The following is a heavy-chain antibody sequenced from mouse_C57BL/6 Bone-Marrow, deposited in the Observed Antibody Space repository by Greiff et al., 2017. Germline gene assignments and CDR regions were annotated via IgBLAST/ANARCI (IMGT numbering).Heavy chain of an antibody. CDR2: ISDGGSYT. CDR1: GFTFSSYA. V-gene: IGHV5-4*01. D-gene: IGHD1-1*01. J-gene: IGHJ2*01. Sequence: EVQRVESGGGLVKPGGSLKLSCAASGFTFSSYAMSWVRQTPEKRLEWVATISDGGSYTYYPDNVKGRFTISRDNAKNNLYLQMSHLKSEDTAMYDCARGRYYYGSITYYYDCWGQGTTLTVS. CDR3: ARGRYYYGSITYYYDC.